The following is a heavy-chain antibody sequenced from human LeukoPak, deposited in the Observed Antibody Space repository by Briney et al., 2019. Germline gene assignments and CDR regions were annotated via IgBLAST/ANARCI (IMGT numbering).Heavy chain of an antibody. J-gene: IGHJ4*02. V-gene: IGHV4-39*01. D-gene: IGHD2-2*01. CDR2: LHYSGST. CDR1: GGSISSSSHY. CDR3: ARTYCSSPSCLQYYFDY. Sequence: PSETLSLTCTVSGGSISSSSHYWGWIRQPPGKGLEWIGSLHYSGSTYYNPSLKIRVTISVDTSKNQFSLKLSSVTAADTAVYYCARTYCSSPSCLQYYFDYWGQGTLVTVSS.